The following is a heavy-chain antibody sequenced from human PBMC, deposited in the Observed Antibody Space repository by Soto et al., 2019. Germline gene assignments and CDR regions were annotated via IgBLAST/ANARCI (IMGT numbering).Heavy chain of an antibody. CDR2: ISGSGGNT. D-gene: IGHD3-10*01. J-gene: IGHJ5*02. Sequence: EVQLLESGGGLVQPEGSLRLSCAASGFTFSSYAMSWVRKAPGKGLEWVSAISGSGGNTYYADSVKGRFTISRDNSKNTLYLQMNSRRAEDTAVYYCAKSGVWFGSNWFDPWGQGTLVTVSS. CDR1: GFTFSSYA. V-gene: IGHV3-23*01. CDR3: AKSGVWFGSNWFDP.